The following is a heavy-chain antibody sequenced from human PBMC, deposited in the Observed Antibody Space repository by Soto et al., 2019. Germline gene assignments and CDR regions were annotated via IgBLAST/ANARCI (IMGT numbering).Heavy chain of an antibody. V-gene: IGHV3-66*01. CDR2: IYSSGGT. Sequence: VQLVESGGDLVQPGGSLRLSCAASGFTVSNNYMSWVRQAPGKGLEWVSLIYSSGGTYYADSVKGRFTISRDNSRNTLYLQMSGLRVEDTAVYYCAGGPNRGYWCQGTLVTVSP. D-gene: IGHD3-10*01. CDR3: AGGPNRGY. J-gene: IGHJ4*02. CDR1: GFTVSNNY.